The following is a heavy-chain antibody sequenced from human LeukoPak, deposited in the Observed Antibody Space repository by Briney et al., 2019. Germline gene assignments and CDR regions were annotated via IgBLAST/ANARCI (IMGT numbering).Heavy chain of an antibody. CDR1: GYTFTGYY. CDR3: ARAYYDSSGYYSEGDY. D-gene: IGHD3-22*01. CDR2: INPNSGGT. V-gene: IGHV1-2*02. Sequence: ASVKVSCKASGYTFTGYYIHWVGQAPGQGLAWMGWINPNSGGTNYAQKFQGRVTMTRDTSISIAYMELSRLRSDDTAVYYCARAYYDSSGYYSEGDYWGQGTLVTVSS. J-gene: IGHJ4*02.